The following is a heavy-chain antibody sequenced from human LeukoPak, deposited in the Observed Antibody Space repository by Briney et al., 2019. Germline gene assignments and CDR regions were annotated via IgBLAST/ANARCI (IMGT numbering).Heavy chain of an antibody. J-gene: IGHJ4*02. CDR1: GSSISSGYY. V-gene: IGHV4-38-2*02. CDR3: ARGRGSSWYYFDS. D-gene: IGHD6-13*01. CDR2: IYHSGGT. Sequence: SETLSLTCSVSGSSISSGYYCGWIRQPPGKGLEWIGSIYHSGGTYYNPSLKGRVTMTVDTSKNHFPLNLNSVTAADTAVYYCARGRGSSWYYFDSWGQGTLVTVSS.